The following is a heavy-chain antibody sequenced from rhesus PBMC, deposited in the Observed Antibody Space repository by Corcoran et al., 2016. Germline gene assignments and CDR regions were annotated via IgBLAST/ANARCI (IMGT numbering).Heavy chain of an antibody. CDR1: GFTFSSYG. D-gene: IGHD6-25*01. J-gene: IGHJ4*01. Sequence: EVQLVESGGGLVQPGGSLRLSCAASGFTFSSYGMSWVRQAPGKGLVWVSYIRNGGHRTYYPDSMTVRFTISRDNSKNTLSLQMNSLRAEDTAVYYCAKDSRVAAAGTGGGFDYWGQGVLVTVSS. CDR3: AKDSRVAAAGTGGGFDY. CDR2: IRNGGHRT. V-gene: IGHV3S5*01.